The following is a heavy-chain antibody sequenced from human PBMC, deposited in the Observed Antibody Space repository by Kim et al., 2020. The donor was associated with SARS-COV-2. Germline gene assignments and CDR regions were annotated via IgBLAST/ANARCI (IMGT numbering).Heavy chain of an antibody. Sequence: SETLSLTCTVSGGSISSSSYYWGWIRQPPGKGLEWIGTFYYSRSTYYNPSLKSRVTISVDTSKNQFSLKLSSVTAADTAVYYCASLEWLRGHFDYWGQGTLVTVSS. V-gene: IGHV4-39*01. CDR3: ASLEWLRGHFDY. D-gene: IGHD5-12*01. J-gene: IGHJ4*02. CDR2: FYYSRST. CDR1: GGSISSSSYY.